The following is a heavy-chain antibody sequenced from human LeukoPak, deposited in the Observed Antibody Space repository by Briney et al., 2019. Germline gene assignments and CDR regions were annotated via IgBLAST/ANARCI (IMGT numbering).Heavy chain of an antibody. CDR3: ARDPYYDFWSGYSGPDY. CDR1: GFTFSCYW. CDR2: IKQDGSEK. J-gene: IGHJ4*02. V-gene: IGHV3-7*01. Sequence: GGSLRLSCAASGFTFSCYWMSWVRQAPGKGLEWVANIKQDGSEKYYVDSVKGRFTISRDNAKNSLYLQMNSLRAEDTAVYYCARDPYYDFWSGYSGPDYWGQGTLVTVSS. D-gene: IGHD3-3*01.